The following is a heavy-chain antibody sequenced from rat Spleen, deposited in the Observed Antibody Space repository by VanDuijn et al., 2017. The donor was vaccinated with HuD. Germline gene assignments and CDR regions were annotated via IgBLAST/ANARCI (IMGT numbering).Heavy chain of an antibody. CDR3: AGYYNTYAFAY. V-gene: IGHV3-1*01. CDR2: ISYSCVT. Sequence: EVLLQESGPGLVRPSQSLSLTCSVTGSSITSNYWGWIRRFPGSKMEWLGYISYSCVTNYNPSLTSRISITRDTSKKQFFLQLHSVTTEDTDAYYCAGYYNTYAFAYWGQGTLVTVSS. CDR1: GSSITSNY. D-gene: IGHD1-10*01. J-gene: IGHJ3*01.